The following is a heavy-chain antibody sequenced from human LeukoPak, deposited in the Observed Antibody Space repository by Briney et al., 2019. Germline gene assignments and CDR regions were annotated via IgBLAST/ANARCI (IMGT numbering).Heavy chain of an antibody. Sequence: SGPTLLQPTRTLTLTCTFSGFSLGTREMCVSWIRQPPGKALEWLTLSDWDDDKYYNTSLKTRLTISKDTSKNQVVLTMTNMDPVDTATYYCARKLCLNPYSSGFDYWGQGTLVTVSS. CDR2: SDWDDDK. CDR3: ARKLCLNPYSSGFDY. V-gene: IGHV2-70*01. CDR1: GFSLGTREMC. D-gene: IGHD6-19*01. J-gene: IGHJ4*02.